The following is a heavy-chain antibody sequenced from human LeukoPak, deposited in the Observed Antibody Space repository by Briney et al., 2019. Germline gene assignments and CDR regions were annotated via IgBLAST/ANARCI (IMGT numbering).Heavy chain of an antibody. CDR2: ISAYNGNT. D-gene: IGHD3-22*01. J-gene: IGHJ4*02. CDR1: GYTLTSYG. Sequence: ASVKVSCKASGYTLTSYGISWVRQAPGQGLEWMGWISAYNGNTNYAQKFQGRVTITADESTSTAYMELSSLRSEDTAVYYCARERWGGGGYYDSSGPEGALFDYWGQGTLVTVSS. V-gene: IGHV1-18*01. CDR3: ARERWGGGGYYDSSGPEGALFDY.